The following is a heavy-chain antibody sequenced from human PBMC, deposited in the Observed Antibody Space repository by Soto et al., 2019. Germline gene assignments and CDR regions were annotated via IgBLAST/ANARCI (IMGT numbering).Heavy chain of an antibody. D-gene: IGHD2-2*01. J-gene: IGHJ6*02. CDR3: ARSQGSSTSLEIYYYYYYGMDV. CDR1: GGTFSSYA. Sequence: QVQLVQSGAEVKKPGSSVKVSCKASGGTFSSYAISWVRQAPGQGLEXMGGIIPISGTANYAQKFQGRVTITADESTSTAYMELSSLRSEDTAVYYCARSQGSSTSLEIYYYYYYGMDVWGQGTTVTVSS. V-gene: IGHV1-69*01. CDR2: IIPISGTA.